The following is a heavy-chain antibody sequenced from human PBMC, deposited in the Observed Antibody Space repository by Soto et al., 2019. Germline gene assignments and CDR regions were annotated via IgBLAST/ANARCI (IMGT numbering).Heavy chain of an antibody. D-gene: IGHD2-2*01. V-gene: IGHV4-39*01. Sequence: QLQLQESGPGLVKPSETLSLTCTVSGGSISSSDFYWGWLRQPPGKGLDFIGSMYYSGTTYYNPSLKNRTTISVDTSKNQFCLKLISVTAADTAVYYGAVVGSTGNWFETWGQGALVTVSS. CDR1: GGSISSSDFY. J-gene: IGHJ5*02. CDR3: AVVGSTGNWFET. CDR2: MYYSGTT.